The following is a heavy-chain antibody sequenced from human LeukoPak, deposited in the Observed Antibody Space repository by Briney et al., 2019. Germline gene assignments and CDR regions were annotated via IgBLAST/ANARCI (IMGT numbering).Heavy chain of an antibody. CDR1: GGSISSGDYY. D-gene: IGHD3-10*01. V-gene: IGHV4-30-4*08. CDR2: IYYSGST. CDR3: ARHASYYYGSGSQSLDY. J-gene: IGHJ4*02. Sequence: SETLSLTCTVSGGSISSGDYYWSWIRQPPGKGLEWIGYIYYSGSTYYNPSLKSRVTISIDTSKNQFSLKLSSVTAADTAVYYCARHASYYYGSGSQSLDYWGQGTLVTVSS.